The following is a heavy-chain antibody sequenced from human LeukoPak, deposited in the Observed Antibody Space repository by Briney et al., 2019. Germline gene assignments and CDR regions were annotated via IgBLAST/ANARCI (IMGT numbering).Heavy chain of an antibody. D-gene: IGHD2-21*01. CDR2: IREDGGKQ. Sequence: PGGSLRLSCAASGFNFDNFWMSWVRQAPGKGLEWVANIREDGGKQNYVDSVKGRFTISRDNAKNSLYLQVNSLRAEDTAVYYCARVQTPYYGGDEIAYWGQGTLVTVSS. J-gene: IGHJ4*02. V-gene: IGHV3-7*01. CDR1: GFNFDNFW. CDR3: ARVQTPYYGGDEIAY.